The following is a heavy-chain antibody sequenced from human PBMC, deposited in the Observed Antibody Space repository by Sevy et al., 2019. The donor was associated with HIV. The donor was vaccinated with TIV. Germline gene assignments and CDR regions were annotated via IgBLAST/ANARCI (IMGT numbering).Heavy chain of an antibody. J-gene: IGHJ4*02. Sequence: SGPTLVNPTQTLTLTCTFSGFSLSTSGVGVGWIRQPPGKALEWLALIYWNDDKRYSPSLKSRLTITNDTSKNQVVLTMTNMDPVDTATYYCAHGYYDILTGYYPDYWGQGTLVTVSS. D-gene: IGHD3-9*01. V-gene: IGHV2-5*01. CDR2: IYWNDDK. CDR1: GFSLSTSGVG. CDR3: AHGYYDILTGYYPDY.